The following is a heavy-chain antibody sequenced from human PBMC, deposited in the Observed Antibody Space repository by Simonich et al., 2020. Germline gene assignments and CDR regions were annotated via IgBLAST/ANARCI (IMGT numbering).Heavy chain of an antibody. CDR3: VRPDSGDDYFDY. CDR2: IFPVDPDT. CDR1: GYSFTSYW. D-gene: IGHD5-12*01. V-gene: IGHV5-51*03. J-gene: IGHJ4*02. Sequence: EVQLVQTGAEVKKPGESLKISCKGSGYSFTSYWIGWVRQMPGKGLEWKGLIFPVDPDTRYSPSFQRQATISADKSISTAYLQWSSLKASDTAMYYCVRPDSGDDYFDYWGQGTLVTVSS.